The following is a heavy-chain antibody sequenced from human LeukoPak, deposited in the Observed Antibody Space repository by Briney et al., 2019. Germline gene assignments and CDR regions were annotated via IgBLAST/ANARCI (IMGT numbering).Heavy chain of an antibody. V-gene: IGHV4-59*08. D-gene: IGHD3-22*01. J-gene: IGHJ4*02. CDR1: GGSISSYY. CDR2: IYYSGST. CDR3: ARQRYYHDSSNYFDY. Sequence: SETLSLTCTVSGGSISSYYWSWIRQPPGKGLEWNGYIYYSGSTYYNPSLKSRVTISVDTSKNQFSLKLSSVTAADTAVYYCARQRYYHDSSNYFDYWGQGTLVTVSS.